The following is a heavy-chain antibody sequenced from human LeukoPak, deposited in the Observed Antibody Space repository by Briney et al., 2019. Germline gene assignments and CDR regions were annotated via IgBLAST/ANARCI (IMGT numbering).Heavy chain of an antibody. CDR1: GFTFSSYA. Sequence: GGSLRLSCAASGFTFSSYAMSWVRQAPGKGLEWVSAISGSGGSTYYADSVKGRFTISRDNSKNTLYLQMNSLRAEDTAVYYCAKSPTFGVVIISPGGYYMDVWGKGTTVTVSS. CDR2: ISGSGGST. V-gene: IGHV3-23*01. J-gene: IGHJ6*03. CDR3: AKSPTFGVVIISPGGYYMDV. D-gene: IGHD3-3*01.